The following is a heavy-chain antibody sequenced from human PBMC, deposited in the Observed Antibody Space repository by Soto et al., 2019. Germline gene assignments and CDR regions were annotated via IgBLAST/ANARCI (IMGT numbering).Heavy chain of an antibody. Sequence: EASVKVSCKASGYSFTSYYMHWVRQAPGQGLEWMGIINPSGDSTSYAQKFQGRVTMTRDTSTSTVYMELSSLRSEDTAVYYCATPNYGDFYYYGMDVWGQGTTVTVS. CDR1: GYSFTSYY. D-gene: IGHD4-17*01. J-gene: IGHJ6*02. CDR3: ATPNYGDFYYYGMDV. V-gene: IGHV1-46*01. CDR2: INPSGDST.